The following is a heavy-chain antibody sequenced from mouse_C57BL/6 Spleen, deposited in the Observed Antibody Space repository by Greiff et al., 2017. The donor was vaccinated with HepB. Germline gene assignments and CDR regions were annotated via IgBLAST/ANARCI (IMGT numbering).Heavy chain of an antibody. CDR2: IYPGDGDT. CDR1: GYAFSSYW. D-gene: IGHD1-1*01. V-gene: IGHV1-80*01. CDR3: ARSDYYGSIDY. J-gene: IGHJ2*01. Sequence: VQLQQSGAELVKPGASVKISCKASGYAFSSYWMNWVKQRPGKGLEWIGQIYPGDGDTNYNGKFKGKATLTADKSSSTAYMQLSSMTSEDSAVSFCARSDYYGSIDYWGQGTTLTVSS.